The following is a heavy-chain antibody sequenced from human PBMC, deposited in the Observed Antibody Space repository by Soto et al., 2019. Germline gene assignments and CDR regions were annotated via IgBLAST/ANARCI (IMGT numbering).Heavy chain of an antibody. CDR1: GFPFTSYG. CDR2: ISYDGSDK. J-gene: IGHJ4*02. CDR3: VGGKYYFDY. V-gene: IGHV3-30*03. D-gene: IGHD3-10*01. Sequence: QVQLVESGGGVVQPGRSLRLSCAASGFPFTSYGMHWVREGPDKGLEWVAIISYDGSDKYYPDSVKGRFTISRDNSKNTLYLQMDSLRPEDTALYYCVGGKYYFDYRGQGTLVIVSS.